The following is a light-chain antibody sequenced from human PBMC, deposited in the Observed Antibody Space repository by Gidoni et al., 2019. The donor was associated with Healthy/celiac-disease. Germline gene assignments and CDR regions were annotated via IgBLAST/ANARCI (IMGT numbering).Light chain of an antibody. Sequence: DIVMTQSPDSLAAALGGRATINCKSSQSVLYSSNNKNYLAWYQQKPGQPPKLLIYWASTRESGVPDRFSGSGSGTDFTLTISSLQAEDVAVYYCQQCYSTLRTFGQGTKVEIK. V-gene: IGKV4-1*01. CDR3: QQCYSTLRT. CDR2: WAS. CDR1: QSVLYSSNNKNY. J-gene: IGKJ1*01.